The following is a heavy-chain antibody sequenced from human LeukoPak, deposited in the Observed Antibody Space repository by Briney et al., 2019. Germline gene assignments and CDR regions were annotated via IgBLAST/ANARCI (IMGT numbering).Heavy chain of an antibody. CDR1: GYTFTSYY. J-gene: IGHJ4*02. CDR2: INPSGGST. D-gene: IGHD6-19*01. Sequence: ASVKVSCKASGYTFTSYYIHWVRQAPGQGLGWMGIINPSGGSTSYAQKLQGRVTMTRDTSTSTVYMELSSLRSEDTAVYYCARDRGAVATSTYFDYWGQGTLVTVSS. CDR3: ARDRGAVATSTYFDY. V-gene: IGHV1-46*01.